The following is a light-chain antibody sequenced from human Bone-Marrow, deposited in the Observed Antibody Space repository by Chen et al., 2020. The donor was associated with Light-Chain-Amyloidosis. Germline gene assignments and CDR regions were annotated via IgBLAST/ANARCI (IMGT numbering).Light chain of an antibody. Sequence: SYVLTQPSSVSVAPGQTATIACGGNNIGSTGVHWYQQTPGQAPLLVVNDDSDRPSGIPERLSGSNSGNTATLTNSRVEAGDEADYYCQVWDRGSDRPVFGGGTKLTVL. V-gene: IGLV3-21*02. CDR2: DDS. J-gene: IGLJ3*02. CDR3: QVWDRGSDRPV. CDR1: NIGSTG.